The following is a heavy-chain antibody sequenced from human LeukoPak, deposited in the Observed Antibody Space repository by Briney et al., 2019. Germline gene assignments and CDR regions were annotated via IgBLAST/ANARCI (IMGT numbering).Heavy chain of an antibody. D-gene: IGHD2-21*02. J-gene: IGHJ6*03. CDR2: INHSGST. Sequence: SETLSLTCAVYGGSFSGYYWGWIRQPPGKGLEWIGEINHSGSTNYNPSLKSRVTISVDTSKNQFSLKLSSVTAADTAVYYCARHNVGIGVVTLTFKLTYYYYMDVWGKGTTVTISS. CDR3: ARHNVGIGVVTLTFKLTYYYYMDV. CDR1: GGSFSGYY. V-gene: IGHV4-34*01.